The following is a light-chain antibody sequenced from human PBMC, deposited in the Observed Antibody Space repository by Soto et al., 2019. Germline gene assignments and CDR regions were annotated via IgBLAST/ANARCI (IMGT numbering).Light chain of an antibody. CDR1: SSDVGSYNL. J-gene: IGLJ1*01. CDR2: EGS. CDR3: CSYAGSSTPYV. V-gene: IGLV2-23*01. Sequence: QSALTQPASVSGSPGQSITISCTGTSSDVGSYNLVSWYQQHPGKAPKLMIYEGSKRPSGVSNRFSVSKSGNTASLTISGLQSDDEADYYCCSYAGSSTPYVFGTGTKLTVL.